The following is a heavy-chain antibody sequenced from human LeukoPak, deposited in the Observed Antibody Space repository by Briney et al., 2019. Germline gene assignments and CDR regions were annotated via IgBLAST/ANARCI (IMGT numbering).Heavy chain of an antibody. CDR3: ARDARLYYYYYYMDV. CDR2: IYYSGST. V-gene: IGHV4-59*12. Sequence: SETLSLTCTVSGGSISSYYWSWIRQPPGKGLEWIGYIYYSGSTNYNPSLKSRVTISVDTSKIQFSLKLSSVTAADTAVYYCARDARLYYYYYYMDVWGKGTTVTISS. J-gene: IGHJ6*03. CDR1: GGSISSYY.